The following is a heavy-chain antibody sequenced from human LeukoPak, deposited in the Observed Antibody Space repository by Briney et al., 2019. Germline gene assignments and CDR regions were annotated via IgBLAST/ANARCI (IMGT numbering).Heavy chain of an antibody. V-gene: IGHV3-20*04. CDR2: INWNGGST. CDR1: GFTFDDYG. CDR3: ARDHYYDSSGSFDY. Sequence: GGSLRLSCAASGFTFDDYGMSWVRQAPGKGLEWVSGINWNGGSTGYADSVKGRFTISRDNANNSLYLQMNSLRAEDTALYYCARDHYYDSSGSFDYWGQGTLVTVSS. J-gene: IGHJ4*02. D-gene: IGHD3-22*01.